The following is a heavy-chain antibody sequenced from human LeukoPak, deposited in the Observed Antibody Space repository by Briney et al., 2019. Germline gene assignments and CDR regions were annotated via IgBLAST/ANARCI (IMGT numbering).Heavy chain of an antibody. J-gene: IGHJ4*02. V-gene: IGHV3-30*02. CDR2: IRNDGSNH. Sequence: WGSLRLSCAASGGTFSSYGRHWVRQAPGKGLEWVAFIRNDGSNHYYADSVKGRFTISRHTSKNIVSLQMYSLRVEDTSIYYCVRDYNWGFAYWGQGTVVTVSS. CDR1: GGTFSSYG. CDR3: VRDYNWGFAY. D-gene: IGHD1-1*01.